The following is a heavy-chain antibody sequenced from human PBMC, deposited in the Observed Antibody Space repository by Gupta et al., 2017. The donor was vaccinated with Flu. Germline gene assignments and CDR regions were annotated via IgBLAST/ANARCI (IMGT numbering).Heavy chain of an antibody. D-gene: IGHD5-12*01. V-gene: IGHV4-59*01. CDR2: IYYSGST. J-gene: IGHJ5*02. CDR1: GGSISSYY. Sequence: QVQLQASGPGLVKPSETLSLTCTVPGGSISSYYWRWIRQPPGKGLEWIGYIYYSGSTNYNPSLKSRVTISVDTSKNQFSLKLSSVTAADTAVYYCARWGYSGYEATPNPGSWFDPWGQGTLVTVSS. CDR3: ARWGYSGYEATPNPGSWFDP.